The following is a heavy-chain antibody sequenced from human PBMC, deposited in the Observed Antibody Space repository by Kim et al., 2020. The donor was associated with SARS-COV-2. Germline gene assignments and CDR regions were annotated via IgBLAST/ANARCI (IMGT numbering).Heavy chain of an antibody. D-gene: IGHD3-10*01. Sequence: GGSLRLSWAVSGFTFNDDGMHWVRQNPGKGPECVSGIIWNTGSTGYADSVKGRFTVSRDNANNSLYLQMNSLRAEDTALYYCVKDITPGGAGVWGQGTTVTVSS. CDR3: VKDITPGGAGV. CDR1: GFTFNDDG. V-gene: IGHV3-9*01. J-gene: IGHJ6*02. CDR2: IIWNTGST.